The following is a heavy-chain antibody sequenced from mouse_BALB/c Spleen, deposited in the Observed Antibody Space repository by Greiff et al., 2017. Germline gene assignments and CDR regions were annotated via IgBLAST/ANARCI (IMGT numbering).Heavy chain of an antibody. J-gene: IGHJ3*01. Sequence: DVMLVESGGGLVKPGGSLKLSCAASGFAFSSYDMSWVRQTPEKRLEWVAYISSGGGSTYYPDTVKGRFTISRDNAKNTLYLQMSSLKSEDTAMYYCARHGDYDGGLAYWGQGTLVTVSA. CDR2: ISSGGGST. CDR3: ARHGDYDGGLAY. V-gene: IGHV5-12-1*01. D-gene: IGHD2-4*01. CDR1: GFAFSSYD.